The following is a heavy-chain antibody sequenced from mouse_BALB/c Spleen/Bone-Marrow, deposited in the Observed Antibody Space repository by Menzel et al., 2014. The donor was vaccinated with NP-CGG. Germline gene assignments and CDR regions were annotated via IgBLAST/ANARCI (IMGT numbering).Heavy chain of an antibody. CDR1: GFNIKDTY. CDR3: ALYYYGSSGFAY. Sequence: VQLQQSGAELVKPGASVKLSCTASGFNIKDTYMHWVKQRPEQGLEWIGRIDPANGNTKYDPKFQGKATITADTSSNTAYLQLSSLTSEDTAVYYCALYYYGSSGFAYWGRGTLVTVSA. CDR2: IDPANGNT. J-gene: IGHJ3*01. V-gene: IGHV14-3*02. D-gene: IGHD1-1*01.